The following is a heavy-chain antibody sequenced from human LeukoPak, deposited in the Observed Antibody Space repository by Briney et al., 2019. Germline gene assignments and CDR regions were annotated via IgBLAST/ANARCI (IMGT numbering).Heavy chain of an antibody. CDR1: GGSFSSYY. J-gene: IGHJ4*02. Sequence: SETVSLTCAVYGGSFSSYYWSWIRQPPGEGLEWIGEINHSGSTNYNPSLKSRVTISVDTSKNQFSLKLSSVTAADTAVYYCARHGGYSYGYGLDYWGQGTLVTVSS. CDR2: INHSGST. V-gene: IGHV4-34*01. CDR3: ARHGGYSYGYGLDY. D-gene: IGHD5-18*01.